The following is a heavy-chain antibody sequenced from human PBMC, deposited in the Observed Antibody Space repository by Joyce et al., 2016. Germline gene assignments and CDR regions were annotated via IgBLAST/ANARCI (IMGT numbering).Heavy chain of an antibody. V-gene: IGHV3-30*18. D-gene: IGHD3-9*01. CDR1: GLTFSNHG. CDR3: AKDGGLRYIDY. Sequence: QVQLVESGGGVVQPGRSLRLSCAASGLTFSNHGFHWFRQAPGKGLEWVTFISGDANTEYYADSVKGRFTISRDYSKNTLYLQMNSLRDEDTALYYCAKDGGLRYIDYWGQGALVIVSS. CDR2: ISGDANTE. J-gene: IGHJ4*02.